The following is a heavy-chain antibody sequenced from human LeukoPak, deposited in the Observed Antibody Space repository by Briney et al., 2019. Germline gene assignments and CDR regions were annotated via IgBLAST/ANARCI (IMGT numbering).Heavy chain of an antibody. Sequence: SETLSLTCTVSSGSISSYYWSWIRQPPGKGLEWIGYIYYSGSTNYNPSPKSRVTISVDTSKNQFSLKLSSVTAADTAVYYCARALYSSGWYVGWGQGTLVTVSS. CDR1: SGSISSYY. CDR3: ARALYSSGWYVG. CDR2: IYYSGST. V-gene: IGHV4-59*01. D-gene: IGHD6-19*01. J-gene: IGHJ4*02.